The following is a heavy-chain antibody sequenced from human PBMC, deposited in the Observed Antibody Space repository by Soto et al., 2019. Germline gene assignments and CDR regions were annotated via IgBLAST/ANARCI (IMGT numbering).Heavy chain of an antibody. CDR1: GFTFSSYG. J-gene: IGHJ4*02. CDR2: ISYDGSNK. D-gene: IGHD6-13*01. CDR3: VFAGTKDFDY. Sequence: QVQLVESGGGVVQPGRSLRLSCAASGFTFSSYGMHWVRQAPGKGLGWVAVISYDGSNKYYADSVKGRFTISRDNSKNTLYLQMNSLRAEDTAVYYCVFAGTKDFDYWGQGTLVTVSS. V-gene: IGHV3-30*03.